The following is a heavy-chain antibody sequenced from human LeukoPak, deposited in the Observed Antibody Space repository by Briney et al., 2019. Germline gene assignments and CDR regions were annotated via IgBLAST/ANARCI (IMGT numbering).Heavy chain of an antibody. D-gene: IGHD2-8*01. J-gene: IGHJ4*02. V-gene: IGHV3-74*01. CDR2: VSSDGSTT. Sequence: GGSLRLSCAASGFTFSSHRMHWVRHAPGKGLVWVSCVSSDGSTTNYADSVKGQFTISRDNAKSTLYLQMSSLRAEDTAVYYCARDTNGLAYWGLGTRVSVSS. CDR1: GFTFSSHR. CDR3: ARDTNGLAY.